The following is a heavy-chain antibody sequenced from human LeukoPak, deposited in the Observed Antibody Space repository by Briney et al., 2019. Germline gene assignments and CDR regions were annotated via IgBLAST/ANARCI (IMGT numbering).Heavy chain of an antibody. V-gene: IGHV3-66*01. CDR1: GLNFSSNY. Sequence: GGSLRLSCPAPGLNFSSNYMSWVRQAPGKGLEWVSVIYSGDSGGSTYYADSVKCRSTISRDNSKNTLFLQMNSLRAEDTAVYYCARSNCNSCYRGVWYYFDYWGQGALVTVSS. CDR2: IYSGDSGGST. CDR3: ARSNCNSCYRGVWYYFDY. J-gene: IGHJ4*02. D-gene: IGHD1/OR15-1a*01.